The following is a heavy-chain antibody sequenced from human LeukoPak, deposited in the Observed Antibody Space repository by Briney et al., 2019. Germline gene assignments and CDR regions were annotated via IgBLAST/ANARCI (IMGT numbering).Heavy chain of an antibody. Sequence: KTSQTLSLTCTVSGGSISSGGYYWSWIRQPPGKGLEWFGYSCHSGSTYYNPSLKSRVTISVDRSKNQFSLKLSSVTAADTAVYYCPRDRVVGATDWFDPWGQATLVTVSS. CDR3: PRDRVVGATDWFDP. D-gene: IGHD1-26*01. V-gene: IGHV4-30-2*01. J-gene: IGHJ5*02. CDR2: SCHSGST. CDR1: GGSISSGGYY.